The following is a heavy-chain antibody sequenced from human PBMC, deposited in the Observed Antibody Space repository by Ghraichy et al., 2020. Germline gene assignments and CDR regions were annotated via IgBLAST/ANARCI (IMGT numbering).Heavy chain of an antibody. CDR1: GSSLSDYY. CDR3: ARGRSNFRV. CDR2: VSYTGST. V-gene: IGHV4-59*01. J-gene: IGHJ3*01. Sequence: SETLSLTCFVSGSSLSDYYWSWIRQVPGEGLEWIGYVSYTGSTEYNPSLKSRVAISIDTSRSQFSLNLRSLTAADTAVYYCARGRSNFRVWDQGTMVTVSS. D-gene: IGHD3-3*01.